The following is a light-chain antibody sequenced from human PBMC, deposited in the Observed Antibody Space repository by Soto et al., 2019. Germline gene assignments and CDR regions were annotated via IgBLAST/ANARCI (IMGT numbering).Light chain of an antibody. V-gene: IGLV2-14*01. Sequence: SALTQPASVSGSPGQSITISCTGTSSDVGGYNYVSWYQQHPGKAPKFMIYEVSNRPSGVSNRFSGSKSGNTASLTISGLQAEDEADYYCSSYTSSSTPYVFGTGTKLTVL. CDR2: EVS. J-gene: IGLJ1*01. CDR1: SSDVGGYNY. CDR3: SSYTSSSTPYV.